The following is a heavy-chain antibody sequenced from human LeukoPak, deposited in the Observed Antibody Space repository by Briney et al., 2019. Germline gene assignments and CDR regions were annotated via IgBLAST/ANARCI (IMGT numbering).Heavy chain of an antibody. CDR3: ARVVGWPGSSMDV. CDR2: IKQDGSEK. V-gene: IGHV3-7*01. Sequence: GGSLRLSCAASGFTFSSYWMSWVRQAPGKGREWVANIKQDGSEKYYVDSVKGRFTISRDNAKNSLYLQMNSLRAEDTAVYYCARVVGWPGSSMDVWGKGTTVTVSS. CDR1: GFTFSSYW. J-gene: IGHJ6*03. D-gene: IGHD2-15*01.